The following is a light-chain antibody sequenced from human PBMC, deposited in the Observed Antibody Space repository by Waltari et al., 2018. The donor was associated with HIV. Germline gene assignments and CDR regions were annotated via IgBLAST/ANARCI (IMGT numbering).Light chain of an antibody. CDR3: QQFYRTPYT. J-gene: IGKJ2*01. Sequence: DIVMTQSPESLAVSLGERATINYKFSQTIFYKSNNKNYLAWYQQKPGQSPKLLISWASNREFGVPDRFSGSGSGTDFTLTISSLQAEDVAVYYCQQFYRTPYTFGQGTRLEFK. CDR2: WAS. V-gene: IGKV4-1*01. CDR1: QTIFYKSNNKNY.